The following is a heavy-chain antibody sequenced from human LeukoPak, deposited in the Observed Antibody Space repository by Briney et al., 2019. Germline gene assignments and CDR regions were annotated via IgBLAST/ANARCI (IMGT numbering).Heavy chain of an antibody. CDR1: GGSLTNYY. D-gene: IGHD3-16*01. CDR2: IHSDGTT. J-gene: IGHJ4*02. Sequence: SETLSLTCSVSGGSLTNYYWGWIRQPPRKGLEFIGYIHSDGTTNYDSSFQSRVAISLDTSKIQFSLRLYSVTAADTALYFCARLNFRGGEALHFDSWGQGTLVTVSS. V-gene: IGHV4-4*09. CDR3: ARLNFRGGEALHFDS.